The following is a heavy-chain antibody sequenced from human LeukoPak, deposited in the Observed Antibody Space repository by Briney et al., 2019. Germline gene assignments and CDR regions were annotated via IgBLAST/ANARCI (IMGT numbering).Heavy chain of an antibody. CDR2: ISYDGSNK. CDR3: AKDRYYYDSRPFDY. D-gene: IGHD3-22*01. V-gene: IGHV3-30*18. Sequence: GRSLRLSCAASGFTFSSYGMHWVRQAPGKGLEWVAVISYDGSNKYYADSVKGRFTISRDNSKNTLYLQMNSLRAEDTAVYYCAKDRYYYDSRPFDYRGQGTLVTVSS. J-gene: IGHJ4*02. CDR1: GFTFSSYG.